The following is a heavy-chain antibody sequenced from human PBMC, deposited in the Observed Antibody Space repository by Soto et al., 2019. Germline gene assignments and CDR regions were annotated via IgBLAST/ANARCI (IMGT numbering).Heavy chain of an antibody. V-gene: IGHV3-30*18. CDR2: ISYDGSNK. CDR3: AKDSTTVTTFPTYYYYYGMDV. Sequence: GGSLRLCCAAFGFTFGSYGMHWVRQAPGKGLEWVAVISYDGSNKYYADSVKGRFTISRDNSKNTLYLQMNSLRAEDTAVYYCAKDSTTVTTFPTYYYYYGMDVWGQGTTVTVSS. D-gene: IGHD4-17*01. J-gene: IGHJ6*02. CDR1: GFTFGSYG.